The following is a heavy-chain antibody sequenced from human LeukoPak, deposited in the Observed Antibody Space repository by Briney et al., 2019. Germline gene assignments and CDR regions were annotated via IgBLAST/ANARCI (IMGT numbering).Heavy chain of an antibody. J-gene: IGHJ6*02. CDR3: AQGGYPGVIITV. V-gene: IGHV3-23*01. CDR2: ISGSGGAT. D-gene: IGHD3-10*01. CDR1: GFTFSTYA. Sequence: PGGSLRLSCTASGFTFSTYAMTWVRQFPGKVLEWVSVISGSGGATHYADSVKGRFTTSRDNSKNTVFLQMDSLRAEDTAVYYCAQGGYPGVIITVWGQGTTVTVS.